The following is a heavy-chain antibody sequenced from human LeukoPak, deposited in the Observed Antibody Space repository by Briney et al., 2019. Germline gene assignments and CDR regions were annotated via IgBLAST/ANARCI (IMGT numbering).Heavy chain of an antibody. V-gene: IGHV1-69*13. J-gene: IGHJ4*02. CDR3: ARGFGAVFVGGQTLTYFDY. CDR2: IIPIFGTA. Sequence: SVKVSCKASGGTFSSYAISWVRQAPGQGLEWMGGIIPIFGTANYARKFQGRVTITADESTSTAYMELSSLRSEDTAVYYCARGFGAVFVGGQTLTYFDYWGQGTVVIVSS. D-gene: IGHD3-3*01. CDR1: GGTFSSYA.